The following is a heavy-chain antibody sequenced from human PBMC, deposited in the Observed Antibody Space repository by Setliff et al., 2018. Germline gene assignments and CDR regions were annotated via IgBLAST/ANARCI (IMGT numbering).Heavy chain of an antibody. J-gene: IGHJ6*03. CDR3: ARMSGFQYMDV. Sequence: SETLSLTCNVSGASVSSHYWDWIRQFPGKGLEWIGSIYYTGTSYYSSSLKSRLLMSVDTSKNQFSLKLSSVTAADTAVYYCARMSGFQYMDVWGKGTTVTVSS. V-gene: IGHV4-59*08. CDR2: IYYTGTS. CDR1: GASVSSHY. D-gene: IGHD3-3*01.